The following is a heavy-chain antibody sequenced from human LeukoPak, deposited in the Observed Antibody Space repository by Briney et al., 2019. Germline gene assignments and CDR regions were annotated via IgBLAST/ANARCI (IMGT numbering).Heavy chain of an antibody. CDR3: ARVVHCSGGSCQARFDY. J-gene: IGHJ4*02. D-gene: IGHD2-15*01. Sequence: SETLSLTCTVSGYPISSGYYWGWIRQPPGKGLEWIGSIYHSGSTYYNPSLKSRVTISVDTSKNQFSLKLSSVTAADTAVYYCARVVHCSGGSCQARFDYWGQGTLVTVSS. V-gene: IGHV4-38-2*02. CDR2: IYHSGST. CDR1: GYPISSGYY.